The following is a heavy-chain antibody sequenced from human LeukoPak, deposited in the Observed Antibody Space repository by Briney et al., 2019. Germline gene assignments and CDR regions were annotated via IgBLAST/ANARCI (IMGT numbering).Heavy chain of an antibody. D-gene: IGHD1-26*01. V-gene: IGHV1-2*02. J-gene: IGHJ3*02. CDR1: GYTFTAYH. CDR3: ARGVGATWPVAFDI. CDR2: ISPNSGGT. Sequence: ASVKVSCKASGYTFTAYHIHWVRQAPGQGLEWMGCISPNSGGTNYAQKFQGRVTMTRDTSISTAYMELSRLRSDDTAVYYCARGVGATWPVAFDIWGQGTMVTVSS.